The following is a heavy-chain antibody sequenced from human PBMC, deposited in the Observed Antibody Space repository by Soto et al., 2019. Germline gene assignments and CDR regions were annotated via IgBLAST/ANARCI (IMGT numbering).Heavy chain of an antibody. J-gene: IGHJ6*02. V-gene: IGHV3-48*02. Sequence: HPGGALRLCCAASGFTFSSYSMNWVRQAPGKGLEWASYISSSSSTIYYADSVKGRFTISRDNAKNSLYLQMNSLRDEDTAVYYCARCTGITIFGVACVGMDVWGQGTTVTVSS. CDR3: ARCTGITIFGVACVGMDV. CDR2: ISSSSSTI. CDR1: GFTFSSYS. D-gene: IGHD3-3*01.